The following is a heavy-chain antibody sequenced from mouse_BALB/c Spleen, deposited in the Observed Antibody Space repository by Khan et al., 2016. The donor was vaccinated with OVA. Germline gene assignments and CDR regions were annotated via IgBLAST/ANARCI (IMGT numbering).Heavy chain of an antibody. V-gene: IGHV1S137*01. D-gene: IGHD3-3*01. Sequence: VQLQESGPELVRPGVSVKISCKGSGYTFTDFSMHWVKQSHAMSLEWIGVISTDSVNTNYNQKFKGKATLTVDKSSSTAYMELARMTSEDSAIYYSAIRDYFDYWGQGTRRTVSA. CDR3: AIRDYFDY. CDR2: ISTDSVNT. CDR1: GYTFTDFS. J-gene: IGHJ2*03.